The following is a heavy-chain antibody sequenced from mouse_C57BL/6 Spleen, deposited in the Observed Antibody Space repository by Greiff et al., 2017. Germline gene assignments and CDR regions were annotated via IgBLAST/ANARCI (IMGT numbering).Heavy chain of an antibody. J-gene: IGHJ4*01. CDR3: AVLRHDYAMDY. D-gene: IGHD2-4*01. CDR1: GYTFTCYW. V-gene: IGHV1-64*01. Sequence: QVQLQQPGAELVKPGASVKLSCKASGYTFTCYWMHWVKQRTGQGLEWIGMIHPNSGSTHYNEKFKSTATLTVDKSSSTAYMQLSSWTSDDSAVYYCAVLRHDYAMDYWGQGTSVTVSS. CDR2: IHPNSGST.